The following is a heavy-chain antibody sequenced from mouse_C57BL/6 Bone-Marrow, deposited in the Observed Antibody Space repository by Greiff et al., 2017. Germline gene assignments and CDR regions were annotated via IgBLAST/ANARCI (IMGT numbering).Heavy chain of an antibody. CDR1: GFSLTSYG. D-gene: IGHD1-1*01. Sequence: VQLQQSGPGLVQPSQSLSITCTVSGFSLTSYGVHWVRQSPGKGLEWLGVIWRGGSTDYTAAFMSRMSISKDTSKSQVFFKINHLQADDTAIYYCAKTPYYYGSSSYAMDYWGQGTSVTVSS. V-gene: IGHV2-5*01. CDR3: AKTPYYYGSSSYAMDY. J-gene: IGHJ4*01. CDR2: IWRGGST.